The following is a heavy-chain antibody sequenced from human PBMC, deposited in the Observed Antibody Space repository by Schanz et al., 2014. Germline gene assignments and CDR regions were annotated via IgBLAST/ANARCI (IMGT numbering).Heavy chain of an antibody. D-gene: IGHD3-10*01. CDR3: VSSGSYSSYAF. CDR2: MSHSGGVI. V-gene: IGHV3-11*04. Sequence: QVHLLESGGGLVEPGGSLRLSCAASGFSFSDYYMSWIRQTPEKGLEWIAFMSHSGGVIYYADSVKGRFTISRDNAKNSLYLQMNSLRAEDTAVYHCVSSGSYSSYAFWGQGTLVTVSS. J-gene: IGHJ4*02. CDR1: GFSFSDYY.